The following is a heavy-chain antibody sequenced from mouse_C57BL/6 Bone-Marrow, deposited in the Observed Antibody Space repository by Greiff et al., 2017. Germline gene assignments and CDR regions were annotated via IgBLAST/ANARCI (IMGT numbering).Heavy chain of an antibody. J-gene: IGHJ4*01. CDR3: AKYYGTPYYAMDY. CDR1: GYTFTSYW. V-gene: IGHV1-64*01. Sequence: QVQLQQPGAELVQPGASVKLSCKASGYTFTSYWMHWVKQRPGQGLEWIGMIHPNSGSTNYNEKFKSKATLTVDKSSSTAYMQLSSLTSEDSAVYYCAKYYGTPYYAMDYWGQGTSVTVSS. CDR2: IHPNSGST. D-gene: IGHD1-1*01.